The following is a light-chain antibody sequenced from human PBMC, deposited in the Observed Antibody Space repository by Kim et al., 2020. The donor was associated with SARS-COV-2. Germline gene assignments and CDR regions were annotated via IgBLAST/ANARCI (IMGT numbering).Light chain of an antibody. J-gene: IGKJ1*01. V-gene: IGKV3-20*01. Sequence: PGETATISCRPSEIVTAYSVGWNQQQPGQATRLLLYAASSRAPGVPDRISGSGIWADFTLTISGLEPVDFAVYCCQLCGSLLWTYGQGITV. CDR3: QLCGSLLWT. CDR2: AAS. CDR1: EIVTAYS.